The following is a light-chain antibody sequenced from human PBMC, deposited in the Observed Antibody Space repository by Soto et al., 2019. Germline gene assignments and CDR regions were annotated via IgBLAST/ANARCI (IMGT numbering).Light chain of an antibody. CDR1: QSVGNY. CDR2: DTS. Sequence: EIVLTQSPGTMSLSPGERATLSCRASQSVGNYLAWYQQKPGQAPRLLIYDTSNRATGIPDRFSGSVSGKDFTLTISRLEPEDFAVFYCQQYGSSLLTFGRGTKVEIK. J-gene: IGKJ4*01. V-gene: IGKV3-20*01. CDR3: QQYGSSLLT.